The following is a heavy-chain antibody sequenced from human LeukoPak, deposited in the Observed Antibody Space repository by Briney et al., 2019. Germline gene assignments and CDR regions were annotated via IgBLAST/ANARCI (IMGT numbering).Heavy chain of an antibody. CDR1: GYTLTGLS. V-gene: IGHV1-24*01. D-gene: IGHD2-21*02. CDR2: FDPEDGET. Sequence: ASVKVSCKVSGYTLTGLSMYWVRQAPGKGLEWIGGFDPEDGETIYAQKFQGRVTMTEDTSTDTAYMELSSLRSEDTAVYYCATVPVRLTAILRYFDYWGQGTLVTVSS. CDR3: ATVPVRLTAILRYFDY. J-gene: IGHJ4*02.